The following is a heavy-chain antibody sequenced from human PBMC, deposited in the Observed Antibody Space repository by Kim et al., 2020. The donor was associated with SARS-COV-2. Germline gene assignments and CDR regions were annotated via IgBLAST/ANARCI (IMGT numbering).Heavy chain of an antibody. D-gene: IGHD3-10*01. J-gene: IGHJ6*02. CDR1: GFSFNDYY. CDR2: ISSRGTYT. Sequence: GGSLRLSCEASGFSFNDYYMSWIRQAPGKGLEWVSQISSRGTYTEYADSVKGRFTISRDNAKNSIHMEMKNLRAEDTAVYFCARGGGDNLYGSAPADGMDVWGQGTTLTVSS. V-gene: IGHV3-11*06. CDR3: ARGGGDNLYGSAPADGMDV.